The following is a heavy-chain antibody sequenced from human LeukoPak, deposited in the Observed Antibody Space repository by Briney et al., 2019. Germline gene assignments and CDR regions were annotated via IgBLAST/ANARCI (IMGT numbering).Heavy chain of an antibody. CDR3: AKSEDYYDSMSGYYFDY. CDR1: GFTFSSYG. Sequence: PGGSLRLSCAASGFTFSSYGMHWVRQAPGKGLEWVAFIRYDGSNKYYADSVKGRFTISRDNSKNTLYLQMNSLRAEDTAVYYCAKSEDYYDSMSGYYFDYWGQGTLVTVSS. D-gene: IGHD3-22*01. J-gene: IGHJ4*02. V-gene: IGHV3-30*02. CDR2: IRYDGSNK.